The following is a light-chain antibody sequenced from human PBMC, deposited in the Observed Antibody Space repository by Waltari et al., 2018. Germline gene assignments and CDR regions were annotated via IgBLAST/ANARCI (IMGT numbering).Light chain of an antibody. V-gene: IGKV3-20*01. Sequence: EIVLTQSQGTLSLSPGERATLSCRASQSVGRSLAWYQQKPGQAPRLLIYDTAIRATGTPGRFSGSGSGTDFSLAISSLEPEDFAVYFCQHYVNLPVTFGQGTKVEI. CDR3: QHYVNLPVT. J-gene: IGKJ1*01. CDR2: DTA. CDR1: QSVGRS.